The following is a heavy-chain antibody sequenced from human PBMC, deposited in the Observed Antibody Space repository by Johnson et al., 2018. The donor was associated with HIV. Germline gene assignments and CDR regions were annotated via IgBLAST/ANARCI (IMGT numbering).Heavy chain of an antibody. V-gene: IGHV3-30*18. D-gene: IGHD2-21*02. CDR1: GFTFSNYA. Sequence: VQLVESGGGVVQPGRSPRLSCTASGFTFSNYAIHWVRQAPGKGLEWVAGITYDGTNKYYADSVKGRFTISRDNSKNTLYLQMNSLRAEDTAVYYCAKDRPLVVVTHDAFDMWGLGTLVTVSS. J-gene: IGHJ3*02. CDR2: ITYDGTNK. CDR3: AKDRPLVVVTHDAFDM.